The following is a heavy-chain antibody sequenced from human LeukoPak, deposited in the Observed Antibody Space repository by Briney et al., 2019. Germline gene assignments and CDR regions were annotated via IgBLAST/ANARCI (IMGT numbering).Heavy chain of an antibody. J-gene: IGHJ4*02. Sequence: ASVKVSCKAAGGTVISYAISWVRQAPGQGLEWMGRIIPILGIANYAQKFQGRVTITADKSTSTAYMELSSLRSEDTAVYYCARGVSGDSTHWGQGTLVTVSS. V-gene: IGHV1-69*04. CDR2: IIPILGIA. CDR3: ARGVSGDSTH. D-gene: IGHD2-21*02. CDR1: GGTVISYA.